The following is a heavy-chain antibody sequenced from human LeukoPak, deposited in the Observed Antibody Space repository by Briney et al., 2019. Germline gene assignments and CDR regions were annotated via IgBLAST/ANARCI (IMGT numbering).Heavy chain of an antibody. V-gene: IGHV4-59*01. CDR2: IYYSGST. D-gene: IGHD1-26*01. Sequence: SETLSLTCTVSGGSISSYYWTWIRQPPGKGLEWIGYIYYSGSTNYNPSLKSRVTISVDRSKNQSSLKLSSVTAADTAVYYCARGGEWEPLDYWGQGTLVTVSS. CDR1: GGSISSYY. J-gene: IGHJ4*02. CDR3: ARGGEWEPLDY.